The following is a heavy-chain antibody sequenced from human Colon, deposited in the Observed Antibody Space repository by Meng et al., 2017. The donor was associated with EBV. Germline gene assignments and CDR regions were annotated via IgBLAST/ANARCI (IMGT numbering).Heavy chain of an antibody. J-gene: IGHJ4*02. D-gene: IGHD2-8*01. CDR1: TYSITTNSDD. Sequence: QVQEVGPGAQRPEATLSLTCTGTTYSITTNSDDWGWVRQSPGQGLEWMGGIISRSDAHNYPQLNKRRTIITETAKNSTPQKLICGLGSDTAAVYYGGGRWGGTHDSDSWGQGTLVTVSS. CDR3: GGGRWGGTHDSDS. CDR2: IISRSDA. V-gene: IGHV4-39*06.